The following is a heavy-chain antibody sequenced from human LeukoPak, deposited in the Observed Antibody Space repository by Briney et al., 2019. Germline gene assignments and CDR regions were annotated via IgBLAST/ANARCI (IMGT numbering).Heavy chain of an antibody. V-gene: IGHV1-69*04. J-gene: IGHJ4*02. Sequence: GASVKVSCKASGGTFSSYAISWVRQAPGQGLEWMGRIIPILGIANYAQKFQGRVTITADKSTSTAYMELSSLRSEDTAVYYCARSPSSGSSQGYFDYWGQGTLVTVSS. D-gene: IGHD1-26*01. CDR2: IIPILGIA. CDR1: GGTFSSYA. CDR3: ARSPSSGSSQGYFDY.